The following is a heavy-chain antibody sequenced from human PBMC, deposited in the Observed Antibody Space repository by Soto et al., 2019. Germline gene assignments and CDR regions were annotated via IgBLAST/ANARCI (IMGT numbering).Heavy chain of an antibody. V-gene: IGHV3-74*01. J-gene: IGHJ2*01. CDR2: LDSDGSRT. CDR1: GFTFSTFW. Sequence: EVQLVESGGGVAQPGGSLRLSCTASGFTFSTFWMHWVRQVPGKGLVWVSRLDSDGSRTTYADSVKGRFTISRDNAKNTLYLQMNSLRAEDTAVYYXVKXXXXRXXXFLDLWGRGTLVTVSS. CDR3: VKXXXXRXXXFLDL.